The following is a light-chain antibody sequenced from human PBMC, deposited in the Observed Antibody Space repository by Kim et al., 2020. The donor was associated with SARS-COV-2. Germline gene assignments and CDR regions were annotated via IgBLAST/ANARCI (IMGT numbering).Light chain of an antibody. CDR2: EVN. CDR3: SSYTNANNLV. V-gene: IGLV2-8*01. CDR1: SSDVGGHNY. Sequence: QSALTQPPSASGSPGQSVTISCTGTSSDVGGHNYVCWYRQHPGKAPKLLIFEVNKRPFGVPDRFSGSKSGNTASLTVSGLQAEDEADYYCSSYTNANNLVFGGGTQRTVL. J-gene: IGLJ2*01.